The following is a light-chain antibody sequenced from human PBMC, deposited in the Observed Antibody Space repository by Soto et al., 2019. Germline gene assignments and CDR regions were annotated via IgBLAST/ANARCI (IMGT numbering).Light chain of an antibody. J-gene: IGLJ1*01. CDR1: SSGVGVSNY. Sequence: QSVLTQPRSVSGSPGQSVTISCTGTSSGVGVSNYVSWYRQHPGKAPKLMIFDVNKRPSGVPDRFSGSKSGNTASLTISGLQAEDDADYYCCSFAGSYTSYVFGTGTKVTVL. V-gene: IGLV2-11*01. CDR2: DVN. CDR3: CSFAGSYTSYV.